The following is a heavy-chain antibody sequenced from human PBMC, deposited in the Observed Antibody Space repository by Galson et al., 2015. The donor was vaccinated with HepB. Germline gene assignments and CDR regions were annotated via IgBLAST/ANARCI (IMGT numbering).Heavy chain of an antibody. Sequence: SVKVSCKASGGTFSSYAISWVRQAPGQGLEWMGGIIPIFGTANYAQKFQGRVTITADESTSTAYMELRSLRSDDTAVYYCARDSGYDPRYYYYMGVWGKGTTVTVSS. CDR2: IIPIFGTA. J-gene: IGHJ6*03. D-gene: IGHD5-12*01. CDR1: GGTFSSYA. CDR3: ARDSGYDPRYYYYMGV. V-gene: IGHV1-69*13.